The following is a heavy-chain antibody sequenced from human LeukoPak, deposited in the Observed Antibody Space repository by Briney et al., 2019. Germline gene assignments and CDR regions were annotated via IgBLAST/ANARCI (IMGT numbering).Heavy chain of an antibody. J-gene: IGHJ6*03. Sequence: SETLSLTCTVSGGSISSYYWNWIRQPPGKGLEWLGSISYSGSTKYNPSLESRVTISVDTSKNQISLKLSSVTAADTTVYYCARAPERWYSYGSYTYYYMDVWGKGTTVTVSS. CDR1: GGSISSYY. V-gene: IGHV4-59*01. CDR3: ARAPERWYSYGSYTYYYMDV. CDR2: ISYSGST. D-gene: IGHD5-18*01.